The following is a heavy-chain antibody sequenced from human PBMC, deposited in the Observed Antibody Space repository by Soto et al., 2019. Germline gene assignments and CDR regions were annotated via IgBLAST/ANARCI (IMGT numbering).Heavy chain of an antibody. CDR1: GGSISSYY. CDR2: IFYSGRSGST. D-gene: IGHD2-21*02. V-gene: IGHV4-59*01. Sequence: LSLTCRVSGGSISSYYWSWIRQPPGKGLEWIGYIFYSGRSGSTNYNPSLKSRVIISVDTSKNQFSLKLTSVTAVDTAVYYCAKTALGWFDPWGQGTLVTVSS. CDR3: AKTALGWFDP. J-gene: IGHJ5*02.